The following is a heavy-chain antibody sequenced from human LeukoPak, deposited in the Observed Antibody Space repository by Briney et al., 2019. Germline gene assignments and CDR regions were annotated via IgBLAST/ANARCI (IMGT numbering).Heavy chain of an antibody. CDR3: ARDFRDRAARNDAFDI. Sequence: GRSLRLSCAASGFTFSSYAMHWVRQAPGKGLEWVAVISYDGSNKYYADSVKGRFTISRDNSKNTLYLQMNSLRAEDTAVYYCARDFRDRAARNDAFDIWGQGTMVTVSS. CDR1: GFTFSSYA. J-gene: IGHJ3*02. D-gene: IGHD2-15*01. CDR2: ISYDGSNK. V-gene: IGHV3-30-3*01.